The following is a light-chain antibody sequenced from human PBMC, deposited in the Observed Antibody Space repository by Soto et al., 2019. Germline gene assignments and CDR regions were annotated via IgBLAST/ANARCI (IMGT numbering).Light chain of an antibody. V-gene: IGLV3-1*01. Sequence: SYELTQPPSVSVSPGQTASSSCSGDKLGDQYACWYQQKPGQSPVVVIYDDSKRPSGISERFSGSNSGNTATLTISGTQALDEADYYCQAWDGSTSWVFGGGTKLTVL. CDR2: DDS. CDR3: QAWDGSTSWV. J-gene: IGLJ2*01. CDR1: KLGDQY.